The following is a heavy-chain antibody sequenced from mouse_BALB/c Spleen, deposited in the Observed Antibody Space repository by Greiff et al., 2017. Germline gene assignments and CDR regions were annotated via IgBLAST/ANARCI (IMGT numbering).Heavy chain of an antibody. CDR1: GFTFSSYG. V-gene: IGHV5-6*02. CDR2: ISSGGSYT. CDR3: ARRYYEYFDV. Sequence: EVKVVESGGDLVKPGGSLKLSCAASGFTFSSYGMSWVRQTPDKRLEWVATISSGGSYTYYPDSVKGRFTISRDNAKNTLYLQMSSLKSEDTAMYYCARRYYEYFDVWGAGTTVTVSS. J-gene: IGHJ1*01. D-gene: IGHD2-4*01.